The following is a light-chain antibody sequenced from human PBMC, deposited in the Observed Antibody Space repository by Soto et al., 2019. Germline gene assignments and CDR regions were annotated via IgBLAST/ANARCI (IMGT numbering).Light chain of an antibody. CDR3: QPYESSLGGWW. V-gene: IGLV1-40*01. Sequence: QSVLTQPPSVSGAPGQRVTISCTGSSSNIGAGYNVHWYQQLPGTAPKLLIYGNSNRPSGVPDRFSGSKSGTSASLAITGLVAGDGADYYCQPYESSLGGWWFGGGTKLPVL. CDR2: GNS. J-gene: IGLJ3*02. CDR1: SSNIGAGYN.